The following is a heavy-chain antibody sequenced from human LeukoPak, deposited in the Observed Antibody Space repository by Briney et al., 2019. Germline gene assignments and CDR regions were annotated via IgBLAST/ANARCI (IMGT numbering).Heavy chain of an antibody. V-gene: IGHV1-24*01. CDR3: ATDRRGELPLIY. Sequence: GASVTVSFTVSGSTLTELSMHWVRQAHGKGLEWKGGFDPEDGETIYAQKFQGRVTMTEDTSTDTAYMELSSLRSEDTAVYYCATDRRGELPLIYWGQGTLVTVSS. J-gene: IGHJ4*02. CDR2: FDPEDGET. D-gene: IGHD1-26*01. CDR1: GSTLTELS.